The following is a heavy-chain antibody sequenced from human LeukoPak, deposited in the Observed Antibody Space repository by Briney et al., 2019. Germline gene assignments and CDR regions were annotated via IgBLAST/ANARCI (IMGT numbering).Heavy chain of an antibody. CDR1: GGSISSYY. CDR3: ARVEAFGELLGKDAFDI. Sequence: KPSETLSLTCTVSGGSISSYYWSWIRQPPGKGLEWIGYIYYSGSTNYNPSLKSRVTISVDTSKNQFSLKLSSVTAADTAVYYCARVEAFGELLGKDAFDIWGQGTMVTVSS. V-gene: IGHV4-59*01. CDR2: IYYSGST. J-gene: IGHJ3*02. D-gene: IGHD3-10*01.